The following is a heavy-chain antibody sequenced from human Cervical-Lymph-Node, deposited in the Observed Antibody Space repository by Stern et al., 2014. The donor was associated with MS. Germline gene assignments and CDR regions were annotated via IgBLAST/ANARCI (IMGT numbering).Heavy chain of an antibody. CDR2: INPSGGST. CDR1: GYTFTSYY. J-gene: IGHJ4*02. CDR3: ARDLGVVAARDY. V-gene: IGHV1-46*01. Sequence: VQLVQSGAEVKKPGASVKASCKASGYTFTSYYMHWVRQAPGQGLEWMGIINPSGGSTSYAQKFQGRVTMTRDTSTSTVYMELSSLRSEDTAVYYCARDLGVVAARDYWGQGTLVTVSS. D-gene: IGHD6-6*01.